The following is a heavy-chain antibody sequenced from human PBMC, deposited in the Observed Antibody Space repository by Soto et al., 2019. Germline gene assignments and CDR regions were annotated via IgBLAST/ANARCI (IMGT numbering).Heavy chain of an antibody. D-gene: IGHD5-12*01. CDR2: IYYSGST. V-gene: IGHV4-30-4*01. CDR3: ALSALEGYSGYDSLDP. J-gene: IGHJ5*02. Sequence: SETLSLTCTVSGGSISSGDYYWSWIRQPPGKGLEWIGYIYYSGSTYYNPSLKSRVTISVDTSKNQFSLKLSSVTAADTAVYYCALSALEGYSGYDSLDPWGQGTLVTVSS. CDR1: GGSISSGDYY.